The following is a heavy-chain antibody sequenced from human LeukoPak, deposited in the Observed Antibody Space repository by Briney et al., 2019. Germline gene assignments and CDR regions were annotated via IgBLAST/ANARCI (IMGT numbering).Heavy chain of an antibody. Sequence: GGSLRLSCTASGFTFGDYAMSWVRQAPGKGLEWVGFIRSKAYGGTTEYAASVKGRFTISRDDSKSIAYLQMNSLKTGDTAVYYCTRAQDYGDYSAFDYWGQGTLVTVSS. J-gene: IGHJ4*02. CDR1: GFTFGDYA. CDR2: IRSKAYGGTT. CDR3: TRAQDYGDYSAFDY. D-gene: IGHD4-17*01. V-gene: IGHV3-49*04.